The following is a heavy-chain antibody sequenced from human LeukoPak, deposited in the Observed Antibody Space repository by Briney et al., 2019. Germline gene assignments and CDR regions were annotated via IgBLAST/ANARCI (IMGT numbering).Heavy chain of an antibody. CDR2: ITDSGSKI. V-gene: IGHV3-11*04. CDR1: GGSFSGYY. J-gene: IGHJ4*02. Sequence: LSLTCAVYGGSFSGYYWSWIRQPPGRGLEWVSYITDSGSKIYYTDSVKGRFTMSRDNAKKSLYLQMNSPRAEDTAVYYCARDSSGNFDYWGQGTLVTVSS. CDR3: ARDSSGNFDY. D-gene: IGHD6-19*01.